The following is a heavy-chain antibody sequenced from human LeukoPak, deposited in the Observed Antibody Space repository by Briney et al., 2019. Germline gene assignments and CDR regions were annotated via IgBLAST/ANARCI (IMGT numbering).Heavy chain of an antibody. V-gene: IGHV1-2*02. CDR2: INPNSGGT. CDR3: ARDSGLYSSSWLFFDY. D-gene: IGHD6-13*01. J-gene: IGHJ4*02. CDR1: GYTFTGYY. Sequence: GASVKVSCKASGYTFTGYYMHWVRQAPGQGLEWMGWINPNSGGTNYAQKFQGRVTMTRDTSISTAYMELGRLRSDDTAVYYCARDSGLYSSSWLFFDYWGQGTLVTVSS.